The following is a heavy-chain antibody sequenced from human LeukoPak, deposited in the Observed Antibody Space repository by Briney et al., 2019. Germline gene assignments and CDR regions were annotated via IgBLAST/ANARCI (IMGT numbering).Heavy chain of an antibody. Sequence: GGSLRLSCTASGFTVSSNYMSWVRQAPGKGLEWVSIIYSGNSTDYADSVKGRFTISRDNSKNTLYLQMNSLRAEDTAVYYCTRDLGDILTAYYPAFDYWGQGTLVTVSS. D-gene: IGHD3-9*01. V-gene: IGHV3-66*01. CDR2: IYSGNST. CDR3: TRDLGDILTAYYPAFDY. CDR1: GFTVSSNY. J-gene: IGHJ4*02.